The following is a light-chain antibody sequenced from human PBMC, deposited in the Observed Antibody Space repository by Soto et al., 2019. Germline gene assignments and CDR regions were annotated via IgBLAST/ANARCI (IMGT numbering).Light chain of an antibody. J-gene: IGKJ1*01. CDR1: QSLVYSYGNTY. CDR3: LQFSHFPRT. V-gene: IGKV2-24*01. Sequence: DIVLTQTPLSSPVTLGQPASISCRSSQSLVYSYGNTYLSWLQQRPGQPPRLLISQVSNRFSVVPDRCRGSGAGTDFTLKISRVEAEDVGVYYCLQFSHFPRTFGQGTKVAIK. CDR2: QVS.